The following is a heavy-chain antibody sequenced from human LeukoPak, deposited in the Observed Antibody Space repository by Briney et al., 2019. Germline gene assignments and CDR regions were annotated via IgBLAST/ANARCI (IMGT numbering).Heavy chain of an antibody. Sequence: SVKVSCKASGGTFSSYAISWVRQAPAQGLERMGGIIPIFGTANYAQKFQGRVTITADESTSTAYMELSSLRSEDTAVYYCARGARGRPKSIDYWGQGTLITVSS. CDR2: IIPIFGTA. J-gene: IGHJ4*02. D-gene: IGHD3-10*01. CDR1: GGTFSSYA. V-gene: IGHV1-69*13. CDR3: ARGARGRPKSIDY.